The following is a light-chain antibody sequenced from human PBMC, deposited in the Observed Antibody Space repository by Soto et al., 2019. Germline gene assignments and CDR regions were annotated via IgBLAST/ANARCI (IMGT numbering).Light chain of an antibody. J-gene: IGKJ2*01. CDR3: QQLSHYPYT. Sequence: DIQLTQSPSFLSASVEDRVTISCRASYDISSSLAWYQQEPGKPPKLLIYDSYTLQPGVPSRFTGSGSGRKFTLTISGLQFGDFATYFCQQLSHYPYTFGQGTKLEI. CDR1: YDISSS. CDR2: DSY. V-gene: IGKV1-9*01.